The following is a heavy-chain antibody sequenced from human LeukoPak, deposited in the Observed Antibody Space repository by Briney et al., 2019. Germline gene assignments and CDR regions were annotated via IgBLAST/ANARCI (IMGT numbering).Heavy chain of an antibody. J-gene: IGHJ5*02. V-gene: IGHV4-39*01. CDR2: IYYSGST. D-gene: IGHD2-15*01. CDR1: GGSISSSSYY. Sequence: TSETLSLTCTVSGGSISSSSYYWGWIRQPPGKGLEWIGSIYYSGSTYYNPSLKSRVTISVDTSKNQFSLKLSSVTAADTAVHYCARSAGSWWSDKTQFDPWGQGTLVTVSS. CDR3: ARSAGSWWSDKTQFDP.